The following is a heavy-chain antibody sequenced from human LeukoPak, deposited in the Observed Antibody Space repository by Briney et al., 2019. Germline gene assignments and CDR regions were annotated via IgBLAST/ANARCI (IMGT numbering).Heavy chain of an antibody. V-gene: IGHV1-18*01. CDR1: GYPFTNYG. CDR2: ISAYNGNT. J-gene: IGHJ5*02. Sequence: ASVKVSCKASGYPFTNYGYSWVRQAPGQGLEWMGWISAYNGNTNYAQNLQGRVTMTTDTSTTTAYMELRSLRSEDTAVYYCARGRYCSGGSCYGGRFWFDPWGQGTLVTVSS. CDR3: ARGRYCSGGSCYGGRFWFDP. D-gene: IGHD2-15*01.